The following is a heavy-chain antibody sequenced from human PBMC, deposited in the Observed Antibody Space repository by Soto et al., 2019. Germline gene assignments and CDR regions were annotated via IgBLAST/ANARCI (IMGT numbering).Heavy chain of an antibody. CDR2: ISYDGSNK. V-gene: IGHV3-30*18. D-gene: IGHD4-4*01. CDR1: GFTFSSYG. J-gene: IGHJ4*02. Sequence: GGSLRLSCAASGFTFSSYGMHWVRKAPGKGLEWVAVISYDGSNKYYADSVKGRFTISRDNSKNTLYLQMNSLRAEDTAVYYCAKSATATTKDHFDYWGQGTLVTVSS. CDR3: AKSATATTKDHFDY.